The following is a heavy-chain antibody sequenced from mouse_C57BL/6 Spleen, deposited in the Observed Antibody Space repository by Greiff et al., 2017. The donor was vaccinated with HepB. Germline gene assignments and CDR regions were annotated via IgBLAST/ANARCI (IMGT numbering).Heavy chain of an antibody. CDR2: IRSKSNNYAT. CDR3: VRQGYGYDFDY. V-gene: IGHV10-1*01. J-gene: IGHJ2*01. Sequence: EVMLVESGGGLVQPKGSLKLSCAASGFSFNTYAMNWVRQAPGKGLEWVARIRSKSNNYATYYADSVKDRFTISRDDSESMLYLQMNNLKTEDTAMYYCVRQGYGYDFDYWGQGTTLTVSS. D-gene: IGHD2-2*01. CDR1: GFSFNTYA.